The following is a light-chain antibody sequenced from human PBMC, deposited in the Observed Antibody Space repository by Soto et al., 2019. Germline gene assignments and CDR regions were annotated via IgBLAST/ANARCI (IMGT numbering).Light chain of an antibody. CDR1: QSVSIY. CDR2: DAS. J-gene: IGKJ5*01. CDR3: QQRSNWPPKST. Sequence: EIVLAQSPATLSLSPGERATLSCSASQSVSIYLAWYQQKPGQAPRLLIYDASNRATGIPARFSGSGSGTDFALTISRLEPEDFAVYYCQQRSNWPPKSTFGQGTRLEIK. V-gene: IGKV3-11*01.